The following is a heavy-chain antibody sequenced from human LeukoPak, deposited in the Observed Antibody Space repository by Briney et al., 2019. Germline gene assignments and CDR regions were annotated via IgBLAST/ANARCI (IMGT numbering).Heavy chain of an antibody. CDR1: GGTFSNFA. V-gene: IGHV1-69*13. CDR3: ARGITALRFLEWTY. J-gene: IGHJ1*01. D-gene: IGHD3-3*01. CDR2: IIPIFGTT. Sequence: SVKVSCKASGGTFSNFAISWVRQGPGQGLEWRGGIIPIFGTTTCAHKFQGRVTISADESTTTAYLHLSSLSSEDTAVYYCARGITALRFLEWTYWGQGTLVTVSS.